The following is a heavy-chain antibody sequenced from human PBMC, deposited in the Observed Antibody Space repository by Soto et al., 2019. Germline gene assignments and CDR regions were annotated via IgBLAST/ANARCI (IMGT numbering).Heavy chain of an antibody. CDR3: ARESEDLTSNFDY. V-gene: IGHV3-21*06. CDR1: GFTFTRYS. J-gene: IGHJ4*02. Sequence: GGSLRLSCAASGFTFTRYSTNWVRQAPGKGLEWVSSISSTTNYIYYGDSMKGRFTISRDNAKNSLYLEMNSLRAEDTAVYYCARESEDLTSNFDYWGQGTLVTVSS. CDR2: ISSTTNYI.